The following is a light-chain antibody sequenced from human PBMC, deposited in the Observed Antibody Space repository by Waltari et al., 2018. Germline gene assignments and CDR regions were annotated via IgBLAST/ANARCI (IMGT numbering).Light chain of an antibody. V-gene: IGKV1-8*01. CDR2: AAS. CDR1: QGISSY. J-gene: IGKJ1*01. Sequence: AIRITQSPSSLSASTGDRVTITCRASQGISSYLAWYPQKPGKAPKLLIYAASTLQSGVPSRFSGSGSGTDFTLTISCLQSEDFATYYCQQYYSYQWTFGQGTKVEIK. CDR3: QQYYSYQWT.